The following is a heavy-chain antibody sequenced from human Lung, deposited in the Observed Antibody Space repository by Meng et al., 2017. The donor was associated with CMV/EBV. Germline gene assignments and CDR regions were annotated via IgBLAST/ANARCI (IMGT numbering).Heavy chain of an antibody. Sequence: QVQLPESGPGLVTPSQTLSLTCTVSGGSFSSGDYYWSWIRKPPGKGLEWIGYIYYSGSTYYNPSLKSRVTISVDTSKNQFSLKLSSVTAADTAVYYCARDRTTGRYFDYWGQGTLVTVSS. V-gene: IGHV4-30-4*01. CDR3: ARDRTTGRYFDY. CDR2: IYYSGST. CDR1: GGSFSSGDYY. J-gene: IGHJ4*02. D-gene: IGHD4-11*01.